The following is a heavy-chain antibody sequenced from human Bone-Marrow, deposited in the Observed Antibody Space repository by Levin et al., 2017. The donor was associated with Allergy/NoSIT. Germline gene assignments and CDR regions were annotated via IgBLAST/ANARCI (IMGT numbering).Heavy chain of an antibody. D-gene: IGHD3-10*01. CDR2: ITTTGGTT. Sequence: LSLTCAASGFTFSAYAMSWVRQAPGKGLESVSAITTTGGTTYYADSVKGRFTISRDNSKNTLYLQMKILRVEDTAIYYCAKRPPYGPFDSWGQGTLVIVSS. CDR3: AKRPPYGPFDS. J-gene: IGHJ4*02. CDR1: GFTFSAYA. V-gene: IGHV3-23*01.